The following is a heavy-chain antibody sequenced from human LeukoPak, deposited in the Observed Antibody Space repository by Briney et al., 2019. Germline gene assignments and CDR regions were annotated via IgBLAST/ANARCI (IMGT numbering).Heavy chain of an antibody. Sequence: SETLSLTCTVSGGSISSYYWSWIWQPPGKGLEWIGYIYYSGSTNYNPSLKSRVTISVDTSKNQFSLKLSSVTAADTAVYYCARESRIAAAGISYYYYDMDVWGQGTTVTVSS. CDR3: ARESRIAAAGISYYYYDMDV. D-gene: IGHD6-13*01. V-gene: IGHV4-59*01. J-gene: IGHJ6*02. CDR2: IYYSGST. CDR1: GGSISSYY.